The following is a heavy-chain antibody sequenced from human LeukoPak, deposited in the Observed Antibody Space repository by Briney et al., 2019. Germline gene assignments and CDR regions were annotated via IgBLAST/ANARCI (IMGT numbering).Heavy chain of an antibody. CDR2: IRSDGTNK. V-gene: IGHV3-30*02. CDR1: GFTFSTYG. J-gene: IGHJ4*02. Sequence: GGSLRLSCAASGFTFSTYGMHWVRQAPGKGLEWVSFIRSDGTNKYYADSVKGRFTISRDKSKNTMFLQMNSLRAEDTAVYYCARDQGAAAGDYFDYRGQGTLVTVSS. CDR3: ARDQGAAAGDYFDY. D-gene: IGHD6-13*01.